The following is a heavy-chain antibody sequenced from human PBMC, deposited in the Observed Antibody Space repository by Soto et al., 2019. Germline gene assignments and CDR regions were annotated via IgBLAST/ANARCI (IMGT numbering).Heavy chain of an antibody. CDR3: ARARRNWNVYYFDY. CDR1: GGSFSCYY. V-gene: IGHV4-34*01. Sequence: SETLSLTCAVYGGSFSCYYWSWIRQPPGKGLEWIGEINHSGSTNYNPSLKSRVTISVDTSKNQFSLKLSSVTAADTAVYYCARARRNWNVYYFDYWGQGTLVTVSS. J-gene: IGHJ4*02. CDR2: INHSGST. D-gene: IGHD1-1*01.